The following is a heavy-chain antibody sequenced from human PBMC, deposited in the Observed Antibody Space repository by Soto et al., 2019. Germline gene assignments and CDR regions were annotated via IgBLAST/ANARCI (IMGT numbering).Heavy chain of an antibody. Sequence: GGSLRLSCAASGFTFSSYAMSWVRQAPGKGLEWVSAISGSGGSTYYADSVKGRFTISRDNSKNTLYLQMNSLRAEDTAVYYCAKDLYSSGWYGYNWFDPWGQGTLVTVSS. CDR2: ISGSGGST. CDR1: GFTFSSYA. J-gene: IGHJ5*02. CDR3: AKDLYSSGWYGYNWFDP. D-gene: IGHD6-19*01. V-gene: IGHV3-23*01.